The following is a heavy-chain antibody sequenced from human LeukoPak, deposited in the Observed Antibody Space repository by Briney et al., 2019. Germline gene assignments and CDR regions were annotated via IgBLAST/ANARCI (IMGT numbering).Heavy chain of an antibody. CDR1: GYSFTSYA. CDR3: ARDVSSSSDY. CDR2: INADNGDT. D-gene: IGHD6-6*01. Sequence: ASVKVSCKASGYSFTSYAMHWVRQAPGQGLEWMGWINADNGDTKYSQKFQGRVITTRDTSASTAYMEVSSLRSEDTAVYYCARDVSSSSDYWGQGTLVTVSS. J-gene: IGHJ4*02. V-gene: IGHV1-3*01.